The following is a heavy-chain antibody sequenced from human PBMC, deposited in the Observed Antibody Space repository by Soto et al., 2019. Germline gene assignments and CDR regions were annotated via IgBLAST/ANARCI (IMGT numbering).Heavy chain of an antibody. D-gene: IGHD3-10*01. V-gene: IGHV4-34*01. CDR3: GRGLIDGSGSHPGNYYYGMDV. J-gene: IGHJ6*02. Sequence: SETLSLTCAVYGGSFSGYYCSWIRQPPWKGLEWIGEIHHSGSTNYNPYLKSRVTISVDTSKNQFSLKLSSVSAADTAVYYCGRGLIDGSGSHPGNYYYGMDVWGQGTTVTVSS. CDR2: IHHSGST. CDR1: GGSFSGYY.